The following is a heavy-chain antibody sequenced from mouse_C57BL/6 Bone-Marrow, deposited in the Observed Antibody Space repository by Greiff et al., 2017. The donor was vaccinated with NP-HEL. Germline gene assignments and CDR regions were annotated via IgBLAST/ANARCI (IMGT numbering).Heavy chain of an antibody. CDR2: IDPSDSYT. Sequence: QVQLQQPGAELVMPGASVKLSCKASGYTFTSYWMHWVKQRPGQGLEWIGEIDPSDSYTNYNQKFKGKSTLTVDKSSSTAYMQLSSLTSEDSAVYYCASGRFITTVVAPFAYWGQGTLVTVSA. J-gene: IGHJ3*01. CDR3: ASGRFITTVVAPFAY. D-gene: IGHD1-1*01. V-gene: IGHV1-69*01. CDR1: GYTFTSYW.